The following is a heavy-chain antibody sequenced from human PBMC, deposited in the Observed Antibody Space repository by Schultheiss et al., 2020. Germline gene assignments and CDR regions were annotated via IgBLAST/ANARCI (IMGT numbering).Heavy chain of an antibody. CDR3: ARQYCSGGSCYLGTWFDP. V-gene: IGHV4-59*08. D-gene: IGHD2-15*01. CDR2: IYYSGIT. CDR1: GTSIRTYY. J-gene: IGHJ5*02. Sequence: SETLSLTCTVSGTSIRTYYWSWIRQPPGKGLEWIGYIYYSGITNYNPSLKSRVTISVDTSKNQLSLKLSSVTAADTAVYYCARQYCSGGSCYLGTWFDPWGQGTLVTVSS.